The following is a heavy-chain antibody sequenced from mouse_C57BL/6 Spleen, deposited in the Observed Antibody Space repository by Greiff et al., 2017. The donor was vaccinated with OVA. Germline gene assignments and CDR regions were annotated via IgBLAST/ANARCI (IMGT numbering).Heavy chain of an antibody. CDR2: IDPSHRYT. CDR3: ARSITAVVATDY. J-gene: IGHJ2*01. V-gene: IGHV1-59*01. CDR1: GYTFTSYW. D-gene: IGHD1-1*01. Sequence: QVQLQQPGAELVRPGTSVKLSCKASGYTFTSYWMHWVKQRPGQGLEWIGVIDPSHRYTNYNQKFKGKATLTADTSSSTACMQLSSLTSEDSAVYYWARSITAVVATDYWGQGTTLTVSS.